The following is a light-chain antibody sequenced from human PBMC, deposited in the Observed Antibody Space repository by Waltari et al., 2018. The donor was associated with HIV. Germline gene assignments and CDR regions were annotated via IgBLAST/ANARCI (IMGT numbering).Light chain of an antibody. CDR2: DAS. Sequence: EIVLTQSPATLSFSPGERATLSCRASQSVSSYLAWYQQKPGQAPRLLIYDASNRVTGIPGRFSGSGSGTDFTLTISSLEPEDFAVYYCQQRSNWPVTFGQGTKVEIK. CDR1: QSVSSY. J-gene: IGKJ1*01. V-gene: IGKV3-11*01. CDR3: QQRSNWPVT.